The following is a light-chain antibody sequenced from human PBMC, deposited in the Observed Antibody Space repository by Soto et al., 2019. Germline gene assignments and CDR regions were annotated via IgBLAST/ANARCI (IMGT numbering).Light chain of an antibody. Sequence: IQLTQSPTTLPASVGDRVTLTCRASESISNWLAWYQQRPGTAPKLLIYHASILETAVPSRFSGNGSGTEFTLTISSLQSGDFATYYCQQYRTYSFGQGTKVDIK. CDR2: HAS. V-gene: IGKV1-5*01. CDR1: ESISNW. J-gene: IGKJ1*01. CDR3: QQYRTYS.